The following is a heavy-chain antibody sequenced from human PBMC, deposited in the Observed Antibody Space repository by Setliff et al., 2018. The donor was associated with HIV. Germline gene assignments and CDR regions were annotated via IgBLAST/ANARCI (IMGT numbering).Heavy chain of an antibody. Sequence: ASVKVSCKASGYNFTSNGISWVRQAPGQGLEWMGRISASKGNTKYTQDFQGRVTMTTDTSTSTVYMELRRLRSDDTAVYYCARGDPYSSDWFLDYWGQGTLVTVSS. J-gene: IGHJ4*02. CDR3: ARGDPYSSDWFLDY. V-gene: IGHV1-18*01. CDR2: ISASKGNT. D-gene: IGHD6-19*01. CDR1: GYNFTSNG.